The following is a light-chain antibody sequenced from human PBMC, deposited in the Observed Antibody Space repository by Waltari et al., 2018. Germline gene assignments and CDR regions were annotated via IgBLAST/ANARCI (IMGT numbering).Light chain of an antibody. J-gene: IGKJ2*01. V-gene: IGKV3-15*01. CDR1: QNVITN. CDR3: QQYNNWPPRYT. CDR2: AAS. Sequence: EIVLTQSPATLSVSPGEGATLSCRASQNVITNLAWYQQEPGQAPRLLMYAASTRATGIPARFSGSGSGTEFSLTISRLQPEDFAVYYCQQYNNWPPRYTFGQGTKLEIK.